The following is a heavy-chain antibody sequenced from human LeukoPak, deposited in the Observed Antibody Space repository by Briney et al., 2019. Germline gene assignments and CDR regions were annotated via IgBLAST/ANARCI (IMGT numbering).Heavy chain of an antibody. J-gene: IGHJ3*02. CDR3: ARSLEQWVSAFDI. CDR1: GGSISSHY. D-gene: IGHD6-19*01. V-gene: IGHV4-59*11. Sequence: PSETLSLTCTISGGSISSHYWSWIRQPPGKGLEWIGYISYIGSTNYNPSLKSRVTMSVDTSKNQFSLKLSSVTAADTAVYYCARSLEQWVSAFDIWGQGTMVTVSS. CDR2: ISYIGST.